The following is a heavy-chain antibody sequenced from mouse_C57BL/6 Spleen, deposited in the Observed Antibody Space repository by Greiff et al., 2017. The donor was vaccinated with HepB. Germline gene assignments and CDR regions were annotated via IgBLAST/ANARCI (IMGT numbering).Heavy chain of an antibody. J-gene: IGHJ2*01. CDR1: GFTFTDYY. CDR2: IRNKANGYTT. CDR3: SSSNFYFDD. Sequence: EVQLVESGGGLVQPGGSLSLSCAASGFTFTDYYMSWVRQPPGKALEWLGFIRNKANGYTTEYSASVKGRFTISRDNSQSILYLQMNALRAEDSATYYCSSSNFYFDDWGQGTTLTVSS. V-gene: IGHV7-3*01.